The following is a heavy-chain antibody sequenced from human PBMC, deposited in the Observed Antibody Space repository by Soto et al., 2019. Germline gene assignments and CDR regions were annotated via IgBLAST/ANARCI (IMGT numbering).Heavy chain of an antibody. CDR2: IIPIFGTA. Sequence: GASVKVPCKASGGTFSSYAISWVRQAPGQGLEWMGGIIPIFGTANYAQKFQGRVTITADESTSTAYMELSSLRSEDTAVYYCARGLTIFGVVIIPVGYYYYGMDVWGQGTTVTVSS. D-gene: IGHD3-3*01. J-gene: IGHJ6*02. V-gene: IGHV1-69*13. CDR3: ARGLTIFGVVIIPVGYYYYGMDV. CDR1: GGTFSSYA.